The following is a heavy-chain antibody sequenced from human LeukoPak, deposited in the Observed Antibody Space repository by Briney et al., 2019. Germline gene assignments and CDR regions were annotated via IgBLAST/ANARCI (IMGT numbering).Heavy chain of an antibody. Sequence: SETLSLTCTVSGGSLTGYFWSWIRQPPGKGLEWLGYVFYSGNTRYNPSLESRVTTSVDTSKNRFSLRLTSVTAADTAVYYCARQGTITYAYFDYWSQGTLVTVSS. CDR3: ARQGTITYAYFDY. V-gene: IGHV4-59*08. CDR1: GGSLTGYF. J-gene: IGHJ4*02. CDR2: VFYSGNT. D-gene: IGHD3-16*01.